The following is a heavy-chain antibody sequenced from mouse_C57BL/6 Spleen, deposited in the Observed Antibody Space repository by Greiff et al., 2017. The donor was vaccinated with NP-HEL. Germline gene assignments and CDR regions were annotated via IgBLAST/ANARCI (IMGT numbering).Heavy chain of an antibody. CDR2: ISGGGGNT. CDR1: GFTFSSYT. J-gene: IGHJ4*01. V-gene: IGHV5-9*01. CDR3: ARHELWLRRDYYAMDY. Sequence: EVQLVESGGGLVKPGGSLKLSCAASGFTFSSYTMSWVRQTPEKRLEWVATISGGGGNTYYPDSVKGRFTISRDNAKNTLYLQMSSLRSEDTALYYCARHELWLRRDYYAMDYWGQGTSVTVSS. D-gene: IGHD2-2*01.